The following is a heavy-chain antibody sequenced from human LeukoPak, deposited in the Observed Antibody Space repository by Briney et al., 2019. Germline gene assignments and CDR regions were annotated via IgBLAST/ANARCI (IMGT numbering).Heavy chain of an antibody. CDR3: ARVGLVAAAPFDY. Sequence: ASVKVSCKASGGTFSSYAISWVRQAPGQGLEWMGRIIPILGIANYAQKFQGRVTITADKSTSTAYMELSSLRSEDTAVYYCARVGLVAAAPFDYWGQGTLVTVSS. V-gene: IGHV1-69*04. CDR1: GGTFSSYA. D-gene: IGHD6-13*01. J-gene: IGHJ4*02. CDR2: IIPILGIA.